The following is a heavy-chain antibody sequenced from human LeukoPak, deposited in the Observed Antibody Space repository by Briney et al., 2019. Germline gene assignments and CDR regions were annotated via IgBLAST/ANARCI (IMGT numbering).Heavy chain of an antibody. CDR1: GYRFPSYC. D-gene: IGHD6-6*01. CDR2: IYPGDSDI. Sequence: GESLKISCKGSGYRFPSYCIGWVRQMPGKGLEWMGMIYPGDSDIRYSPSFQGRVTISADKSTTTAYLQWISLQASDTAMYYCARGLGGIAPRSWFDYWGQGTLVTVSS. V-gene: IGHV5-51*01. J-gene: IGHJ4*02. CDR3: ARGLGGIAPRSWFDY.